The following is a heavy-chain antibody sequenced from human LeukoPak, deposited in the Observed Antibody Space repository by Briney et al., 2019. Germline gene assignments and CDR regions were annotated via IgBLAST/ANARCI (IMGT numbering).Heavy chain of an antibody. D-gene: IGHD3-22*01. Sequence: GGSLRLSCAASGFTFSSYVVNWVRQAPGKGLEWVSAISGSGGSTFYADSVKGRFTISRDNSKNTLYLQMSSLRAEDTAVYYCARPKEYYYDSSGYSYWGQGTLVTVSS. J-gene: IGHJ4*02. CDR1: GFTFSSYV. CDR3: ARPKEYYYDSSGYSY. CDR2: ISGSGGST. V-gene: IGHV3-23*01.